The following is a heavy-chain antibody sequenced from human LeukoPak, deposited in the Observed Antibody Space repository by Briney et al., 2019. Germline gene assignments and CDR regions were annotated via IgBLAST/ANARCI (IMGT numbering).Heavy chain of an antibody. CDR3: ARSPRGDDPDYFDY. J-gene: IGHJ4*02. D-gene: IGHD3-10*01. V-gene: IGHV4-59*08. CDR1: GGSISSYY. Sequence: SETLSLTCTVSGGSISSYYWSWVRQPPGKGLEWIGYIYYSGSTNYNPSLKSRVTISVDTSKNQFSLKLSSVTAADTAVHYCARSPRGDDPDYFDYWGQGTLVTVSS. CDR2: IYYSGST.